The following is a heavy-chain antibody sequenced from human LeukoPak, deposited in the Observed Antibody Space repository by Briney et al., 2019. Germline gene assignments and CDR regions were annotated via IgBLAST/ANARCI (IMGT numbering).Heavy chain of an antibody. J-gene: IGHJ4*02. V-gene: IGHV3-23*01. CDR1: GFTFSSYA. Sequence: GGSLRLSCAASGFTFSSYAMGWVRQAPGEGLEWVSSISGSGGSTYYADSVKGRFTISRDNSKNTLYLQMNSLRAEDTAVYYCAKLMGEGTAMVKSDYGGQGTLVTVSS. D-gene: IGHD5-18*01. CDR2: ISGSGGST. CDR3: AKLMGEGTAMVKSDY.